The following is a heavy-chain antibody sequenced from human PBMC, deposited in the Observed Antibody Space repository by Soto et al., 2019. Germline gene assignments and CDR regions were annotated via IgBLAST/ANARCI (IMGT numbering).Heavy chain of an antibody. CDR2: MYHSGTT. CDR3: ARGPSGDKVHY. V-gene: IGHV4-30-2*05. CDR1: GGSISSGGYS. Sequence: PSETLSLTCAVSGGSISSGGYSWSWIRQPPGKGLEWIGYMYHSGTTYTNPSLRSQVAISLDTSKNHFSLTLSSVTAADTAVYYCARGPSGDKVHYWGQGALVTVSS. J-gene: IGHJ4*02. D-gene: IGHD7-27*01.